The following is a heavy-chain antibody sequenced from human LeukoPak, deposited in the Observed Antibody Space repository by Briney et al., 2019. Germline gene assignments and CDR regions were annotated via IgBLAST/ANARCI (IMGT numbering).Heavy chain of an antibody. V-gene: IGHV3-21*01. Sequence: GGSLRLSCAASGFTSSSYSMNWVRQAPGKGLEWVSSISSSSSYIYYADSVKGRFTISRDNAKNSLYLQMNSLRAEDTAVYYCARDFVVVLAAHSIVVSSRGAFDIWGQGTMVTVSS. CDR3: ARDFVVVLAAHSIVVSSRGAFDI. CDR1: GFTSSSYS. CDR2: ISSSSSYI. D-gene: IGHD2-2*01. J-gene: IGHJ3*02.